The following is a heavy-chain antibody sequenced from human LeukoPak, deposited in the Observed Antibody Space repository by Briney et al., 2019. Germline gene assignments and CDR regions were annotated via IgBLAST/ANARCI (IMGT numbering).Heavy chain of an antibody. Sequence: GRSLRLSCAASGFTFSSYAMHWVRQAPGKGLEWVAVISYDGSNKYYADSVKGRFTISRDNSKNTLYLQMNSLRAEDTAVYYCARYVTVADYWGQGTLVTVSS. CDR2: ISYDGSNK. CDR3: ARYVTVADY. V-gene: IGHV3-30-3*01. D-gene: IGHD6-19*01. J-gene: IGHJ4*02. CDR1: GFTFSSYA.